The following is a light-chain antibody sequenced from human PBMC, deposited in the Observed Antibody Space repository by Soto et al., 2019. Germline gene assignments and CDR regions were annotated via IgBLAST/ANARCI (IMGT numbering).Light chain of an antibody. CDR3: QQYLNRFT. CDR1: QDISNY. Sequence: DIQMTQSPSSLSASVGDRVTITCQASQDISNYLNWYQQKPGKAPKLLIYDASNLATGVPSRFSGSKSGTDFTFTISGLQPEDIATYYCQQYLNRFTFGPGTKVDIK. CDR2: DAS. J-gene: IGKJ3*01. V-gene: IGKV1-33*01.